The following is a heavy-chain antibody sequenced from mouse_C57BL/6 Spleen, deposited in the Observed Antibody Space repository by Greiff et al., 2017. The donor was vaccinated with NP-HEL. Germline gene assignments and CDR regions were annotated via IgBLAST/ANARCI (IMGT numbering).Heavy chain of an antibody. J-gene: IGHJ2*01. Sequence: QVQLQQSGAELVRPGASVKLSCKASGYTFTDYYINWVKQRPGQGLEWIARIYPGSGNTYYNEKFKGKATLTAEKSSSTAYMQLSSLTSEDSAVYFCAREDYGSLYYFDYWGQGTTLTVSS. CDR1: GYTFTDYY. CDR3: AREDYGSLYYFDY. V-gene: IGHV1-76*01. D-gene: IGHD1-1*01. CDR2: IYPGSGNT.